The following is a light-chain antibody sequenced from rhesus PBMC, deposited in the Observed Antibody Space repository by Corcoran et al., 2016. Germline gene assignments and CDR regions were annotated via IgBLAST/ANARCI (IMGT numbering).Light chain of an antibody. J-gene: IGKJ4*01. CDR3: PQYNNSPLT. V-gene: IGKV1-66*01. CDR1: QGINNY. Sequence: DIQMTQSPSSLSASVGDRVTITCRASQGINNYLSWYQQKPGKAPKPLIYYASNLETGVPSRFSGSRSGTDYTLPIRSLQPEEIATYYCPQYNNSPLTFGGGTKVELK. CDR2: YAS.